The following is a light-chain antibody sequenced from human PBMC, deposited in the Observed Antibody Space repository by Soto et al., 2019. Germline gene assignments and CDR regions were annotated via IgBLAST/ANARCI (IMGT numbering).Light chain of an antibody. Sequence: EIVLTQSPATLSLSPGERATLSCRASENLYTYLAWYQQRPGQAPRLLIYDTSKRATGIPARFSGRGSGTDYTLTITSLEPEDFAVYYCQKYGSSPITFGQGKRLEIK. CDR2: DTS. J-gene: IGKJ5*01. CDR3: QKYGSSPIT. CDR1: ENLYTY. V-gene: IGKV3-11*01.